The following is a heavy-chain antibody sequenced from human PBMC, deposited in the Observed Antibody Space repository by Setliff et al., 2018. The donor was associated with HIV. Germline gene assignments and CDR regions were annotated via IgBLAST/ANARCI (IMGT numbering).Heavy chain of an antibody. J-gene: IGHJ4*02. CDR1: GYSFTNYY. V-gene: IGHV1-46*01. D-gene: IGHD6-19*01. CDR2: INPSSGDT. CDR3: ARDEGSGWPLDY. Sequence: VASVKVSCKASGYSFTNYYIHWVRQAPGQGLEWMGVINPSSGDTLYAQNFQGRVTVTRDTSTSTVYMELSSLRSEDTAVYYCARDEGSGWPLDYWGQGTLVSVSS.